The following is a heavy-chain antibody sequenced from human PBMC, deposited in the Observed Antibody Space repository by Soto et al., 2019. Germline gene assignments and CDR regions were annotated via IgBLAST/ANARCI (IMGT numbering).Heavy chain of an antibody. Sequence: TGGSLRLSCAASGFTFSSYWMSWVRQAPGKGLEWVANIKQDGSEKYYVDSVKGRFTISRDNAKNSLYLQMNSLRAEDTAVYYCARKVGYCSGGSCSYNWFDPWGQGTLVTVSS. D-gene: IGHD2-15*01. V-gene: IGHV3-7*01. CDR2: IKQDGSEK. CDR1: GFTFSSYW. J-gene: IGHJ5*02. CDR3: ARKVGYCSGGSCSYNWFDP.